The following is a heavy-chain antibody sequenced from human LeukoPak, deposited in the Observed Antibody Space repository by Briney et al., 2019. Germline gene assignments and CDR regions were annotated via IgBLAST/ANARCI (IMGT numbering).Heavy chain of an antibody. V-gene: IGHV5-51*01. CDR2: IYPGDSDT. J-gene: IGHJ4*02. CDR3: ARSFDLGYCSGGSCYYPDY. Sequence: GESLKISCKGSGYSFTSYWIGWVRQMPGKGLEWMGIIYPGDSDTRYSPSFQGQVTISADKSISTAYLQWSSLRASDTAMYYCARSFDLGYCSGGSCYYPDYWGQGTLVTVSS. CDR1: GYSFTSYW. D-gene: IGHD2-15*01.